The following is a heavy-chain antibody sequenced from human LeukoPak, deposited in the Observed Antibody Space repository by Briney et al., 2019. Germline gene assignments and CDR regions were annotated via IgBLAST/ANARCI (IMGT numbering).Heavy chain of an antibody. D-gene: IGHD4-23*01. CDR1: GGSISSSSYY. CDR2: IYYSGST. V-gene: IGHV4-39*07. Sequence: SETLSLTCTVSGGSISSSSYYWGWIRQPPGKGLEWIGSIYYSGSTYYNPSLKSRVTISVDTSKNQFSLKLSSVTAADTAVYYCARGATVVTCDYGGQGTLVTVSS. CDR3: ARGATVVTCDY. J-gene: IGHJ4*02.